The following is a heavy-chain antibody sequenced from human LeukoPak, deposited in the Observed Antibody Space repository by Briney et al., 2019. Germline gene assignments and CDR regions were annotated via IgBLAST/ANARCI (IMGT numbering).Heavy chain of an antibody. J-gene: IGHJ3*01. Sequence: AETLSLTCTVSGGSISTYYWNWIRQPPGQGLEWIGYIYYTGSSNYNHSLKSRVTISLDTSKNQFSLNLSSVTAADAAVYYCVRRVVVVTANDKSDAFDVWGQGTVVTVSS. D-gene: IGHD2-21*02. CDR3: VRRVVVVTANDKSDAFDV. V-gene: IGHV4-59*01. CDR1: GGSISTYY. CDR2: IYYTGSS.